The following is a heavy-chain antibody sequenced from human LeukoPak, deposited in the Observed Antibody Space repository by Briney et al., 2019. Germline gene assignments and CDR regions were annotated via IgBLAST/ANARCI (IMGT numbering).Heavy chain of an antibody. J-gene: IGHJ5*02. CDR1: GFTFSSYA. CDR3: AKTRGYCSGGSCYSDS. V-gene: IGHV3-23*01. D-gene: IGHD2-15*01. CDR2: ISGSGDSA. Sequence: GGSLRLSCAASGFTFSSYAITWVRQAPGKGLERVSVISGSGDSAYYAGSVKGRFTISRDNSKNTVSLQMNSLRAEDTAVYYCAKTRGYCSGGSCYSDSWGQGTLVTVSS.